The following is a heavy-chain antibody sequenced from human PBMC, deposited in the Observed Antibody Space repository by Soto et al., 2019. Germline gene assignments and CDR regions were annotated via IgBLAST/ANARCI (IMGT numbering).Heavy chain of an antibody. V-gene: IGHV1-18*01. Sequence: GASVKVSCKASGYTFTSYGISWVRQAPGQGLEWMGWISAYNGNTNYAQKFQGRVTMTPDTSTSTAYMELRSLRSDDTAVYYCARKFICSSTSCPTTNNWFDPWGQGTLVTVSS. J-gene: IGHJ5*02. CDR2: ISAYNGNT. D-gene: IGHD2-2*01. CDR3: ARKFICSSTSCPTTNNWFDP. CDR1: GYTFTSYG.